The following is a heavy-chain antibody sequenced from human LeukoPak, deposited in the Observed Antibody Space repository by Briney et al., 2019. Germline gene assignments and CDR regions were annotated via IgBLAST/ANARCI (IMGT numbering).Heavy chain of an antibody. J-gene: IGHJ4*02. CDR1: GGSISSGGYY. V-gene: IGHV4-31*03. CDR2: IYYSGST. D-gene: IGHD6-13*01. CDR3: ARGVYIAAAQYAY. Sequence: DPSQTLSLTCTVSGGSISSGGYYWSWIRQHPGKGLEWIGYIYYSGSTYYNPSLKSRVTISVDTSKNQFYLKLSSVTAADTAVYYCARGVYIAAAQYAYWGQGTLVTVSS.